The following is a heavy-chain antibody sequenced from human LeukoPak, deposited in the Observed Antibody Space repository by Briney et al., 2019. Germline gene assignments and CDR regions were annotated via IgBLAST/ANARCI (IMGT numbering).Heavy chain of an antibody. D-gene: IGHD3-22*01. CDR1: GFTFDDYA. Sequence: GGSLRLSCAASGFTFDDYAMHWVRQAPGKGLEWVSLISGDGGSTYYADSVEGRFTISRDNSKNSLYLQMNSLRTEDTALYYCAKDFGYYDSSGYYSSWGQGTLVTVSS. CDR3: AKDFGYYDSSGYYSS. J-gene: IGHJ5*02. CDR2: ISGDGGST. V-gene: IGHV3-43*02.